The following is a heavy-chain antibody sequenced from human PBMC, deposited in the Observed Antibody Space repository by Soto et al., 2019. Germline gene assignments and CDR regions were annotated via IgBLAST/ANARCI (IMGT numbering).Heavy chain of an antibody. CDR1: GFTFSSNA. D-gene: IGHD5-12*01. V-gene: IGHV3-23*01. J-gene: IGHJ4*02. CDR2: ISGSGGST. CDR3: SKVKGKVATKKEAYYFDY. Sequence: GGSLRLSCAASGFTFSSNAMSWVRQAPGKGLEWVSAISGSGGSTYYADSVKGRFTISRDNSKNTLYLQMNSPRAEAKAIYYCSKVKGKVATKKEAYYFDYWGQGTLVTVSS.